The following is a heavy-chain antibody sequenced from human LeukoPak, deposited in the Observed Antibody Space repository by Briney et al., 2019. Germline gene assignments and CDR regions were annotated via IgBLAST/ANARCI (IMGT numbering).Heavy chain of an antibody. CDR3: ARTVYISSWYDTDY. CDR2: IDWDDDK. J-gene: IGHJ4*02. Sequence: SGPALVKPTQTLTLTCTFSGFSLSTSGMCVSWIRQPPGKALEWLARIDWDDDKYYSTSLKTRLTISKDTCKNQVILTMTNMDPVDTATYSCARTVYISSWYDTDYWGQGTLVTVSS. D-gene: IGHD6-13*01. CDR1: GFSLSTSGMC. V-gene: IGHV2-70*11.